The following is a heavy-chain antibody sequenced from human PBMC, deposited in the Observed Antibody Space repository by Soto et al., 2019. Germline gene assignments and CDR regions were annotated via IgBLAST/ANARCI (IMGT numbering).Heavy chain of an antibody. D-gene: IGHD2-2*01. V-gene: IGHV3-30*18. CDR2: VSYDGSFK. J-gene: IGHJ6*02. CDR1: GFTFSKFG. CDR3: AKDSDQLLFDYYYYAMDV. Sequence: QVQLVESGGGVVQPGGSLRLSCAASGFTFSKFGIHWVRQAPGKGLEWVAVVSYDGSFKYYADSVKGRFTISRDNSKNTLYLQMNSPRPEDTALYYCAKDSDQLLFDYYYYAMDVWGQGTTVTVSS.